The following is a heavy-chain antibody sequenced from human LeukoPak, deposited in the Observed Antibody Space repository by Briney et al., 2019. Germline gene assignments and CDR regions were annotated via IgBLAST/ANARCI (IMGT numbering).Heavy chain of an antibody. CDR1: GFTFSSYA. D-gene: IGHD2-2*02. CDR3: AKCPIVVVPPAILDWFDP. Sequence: GGSLRLSCAASGFTFSSYAMSWVRQAPGKGLEWVSDISGSGGSTYYVDSVKGRFTISRDNSKNTLYLQMNSLRAEDTAVYYCAKCPIVVVPPAILDWFDPCGQGTLVTVSS. V-gene: IGHV3-23*01. CDR2: ISGSGGST. J-gene: IGHJ5*02.